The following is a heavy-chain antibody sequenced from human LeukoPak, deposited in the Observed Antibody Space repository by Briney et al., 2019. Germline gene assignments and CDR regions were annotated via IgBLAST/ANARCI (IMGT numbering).Heavy chain of an antibody. Sequence: SETLSLTCAVYGGSFSGYYWSWIRQPPGKGLEWIGEINHSGSTNYNPSLKSRVTIAVDTSKNQFSLKVSSVTAADTAVYYCARDSTVTTLGYYYGMDVWGQGTTVTVSS. J-gene: IGHJ6*02. D-gene: IGHD4-17*01. V-gene: IGHV4-34*01. CDR1: GGSFSGYY. CDR2: INHSGST. CDR3: ARDSTVTTLGYYYGMDV.